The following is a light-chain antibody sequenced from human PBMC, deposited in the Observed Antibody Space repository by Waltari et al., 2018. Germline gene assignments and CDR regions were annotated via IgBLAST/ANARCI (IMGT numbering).Light chain of an antibody. Sequence: EIVMTQSPATLSVSPGETATLSCRASQSVSSNVAWYQNKPGQAPRLLIYDASTRATSIPAKFRGGGSGTEFTLTIRSLQSEDFAVYYCQQYNRWPPITFGHGTRLEIK. CDR2: DAS. J-gene: IGKJ5*01. CDR1: QSVSSN. CDR3: QQYNRWPPIT. V-gene: IGKV3-15*01.